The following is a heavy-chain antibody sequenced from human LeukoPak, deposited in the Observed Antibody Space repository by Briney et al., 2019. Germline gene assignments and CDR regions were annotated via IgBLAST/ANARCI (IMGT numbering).Heavy chain of an antibody. CDR3: ARYCSSTSCYTAFHYYYGMDV. J-gene: IGHJ6*02. D-gene: IGHD2-2*02. V-gene: IGHV1-69*06. CDR1: GGTFSSYA. Sequence: ASVKVSCKASGGTFSSYAISWVRQAPGQGLEWMGGIIPIFGTANYAQKLQGRVTMTSDTSTSTAYMELRSLRSDDTAVYYCARYCSSTSCYTAFHYYYGMDVWGQGTTVTVSS. CDR2: IIPIFGTA.